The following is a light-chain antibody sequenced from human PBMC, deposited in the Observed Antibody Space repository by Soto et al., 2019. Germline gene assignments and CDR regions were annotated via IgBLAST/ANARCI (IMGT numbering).Light chain of an antibody. CDR3: CSYVDTDTWV. CDR1: SSNIGSTA. CDR2: SNN. Sequence: QSVLTQPPSASGTPGQRVTISCSGSSSNIGSTAVSWYQQLPGTAPKLLIYSNNQRPSGVPDRFSGSKSGASASLAISGLQSEDEANYYCCSYVDTDTWVFGGGTKVTVL. J-gene: IGLJ3*02. V-gene: IGLV1-44*01.